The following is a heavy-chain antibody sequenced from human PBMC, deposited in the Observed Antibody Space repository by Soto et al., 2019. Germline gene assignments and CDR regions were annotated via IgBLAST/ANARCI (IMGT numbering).Heavy chain of an antibody. CDR3: ARRVGGYYDSSGYSLYYYFDY. D-gene: IGHD3-22*01. CDR1: GGTFSSYA. V-gene: IGHV1-69*01. Sequence: QVQLVQSGAEVKKPGSSVKVSFKASGGTFSSYAISWVRQAPGQALECMGGIIPIFVTSNYAQKFQGRVTITADESTSTASMELSSLRSEDTAVYYCARRVGGYYDSSGYSLYYYFDYWGQGPLVTVSS. J-gene: IGHJ4*02. CDR2: IIPIFVTS.